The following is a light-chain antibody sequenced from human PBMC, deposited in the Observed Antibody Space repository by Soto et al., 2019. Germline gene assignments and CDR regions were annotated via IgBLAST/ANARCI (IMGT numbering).Light chain of an antibody. CDR2: DDN. CDR3: GTWDSSLGVGV. Sequence: QSVLTQPPSVSAAPGQKVTISCSGSSSNIGNNYVSWYQQLPGTAPKLLIYDDNKRPSGIPDRFSGSKSGTSATLGITGLQTGDEADYYCGTWDSSLGVGVFGGGTKVTVL. CDR1: SSNIGNNY. J-gene: IGLJ3*02. V-gene: IGLV1-51*01.